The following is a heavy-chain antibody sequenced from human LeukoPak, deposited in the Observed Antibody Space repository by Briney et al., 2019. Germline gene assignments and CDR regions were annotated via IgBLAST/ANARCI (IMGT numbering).Heavy chain of an antibody. CDR1: GFTFSSYW. D-gene: IGHD3-22*01. CDR2: IKTDGSEK. V-gene: IGHV3-7*03. Sequence: GGSLRLSCEASGFTFSSYWMSWVRQAPGKGLEWVANIKTDGSEKYYVDSVKGRFTISRDNAKNSLYLQMNSLRAEDTAVYYCAKHRFESGGYHSTDWGQGTLVTVSS. J-gene: IGHJ4*02. CDR3: AKHRFESGGYHSTD.